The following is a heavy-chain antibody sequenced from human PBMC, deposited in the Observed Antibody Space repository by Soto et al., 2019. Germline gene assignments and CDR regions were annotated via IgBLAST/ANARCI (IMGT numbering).Heavy chain of an antibody. CDR1: VFAFSTYS. J-gene: IGHJ4*02. CDR3: ATLAGYSYGYPFDY. Sequence: PAGPSIPSRLASVFAFSTYSMTGVRQAPGKGLEWVSYISSSSSTIYYADSLKGRFTISRDNAKNSLYLQMNSLRVEDTAVYYCATLAGYSYGYPFDYWGQGTLVTVSS. V-gene: IGHV3-48*01. D-gene: IGHD5-18*01. CDR2: ISSSSSTI.